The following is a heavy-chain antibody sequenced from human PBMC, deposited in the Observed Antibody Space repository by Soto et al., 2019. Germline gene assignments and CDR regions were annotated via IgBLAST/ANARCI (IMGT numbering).Heavy chain of an antibody. CDR2: INHSGGT. V-gene: IGHV4-34*01. D-gene: IGHD6-13*01. Sequence: QVQLQQWGAGLLKPSETLSLTCAVYGGFFSGYYWSWIRQPPGKGLEWIGEINHSGGTNYNPSLKRRVSISVDTSKNQFSLKLNSVTAADTAVYYCARGGSSWYGAFDIWGQGTMVTVSS. J-gene: IGHJ3*02. CDR3: ARGGSSWYGAFDI. CDR1: GGFFSGYY.